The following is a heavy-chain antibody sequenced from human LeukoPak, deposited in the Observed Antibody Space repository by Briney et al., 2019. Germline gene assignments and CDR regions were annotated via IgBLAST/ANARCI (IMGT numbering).Heavy chain of an antibody. V-gene: IGHV4-34*01. CDR1: GGSFSAFH. D-gene: IGHD3-10*01. J-gene: IGHJ4*02. CDR3: ASRPFLYGFRTYFDN. CDR2: RKQSGTP. Sequence: SETLSLTCAVYGGSFSAFHWNWIRQSPAKGLEWLGVRKQSGTPRYNPSLQSRVTISVDKSKNKFSLNVRSVTAADTAVYYCASRPFLYGFRTYFDNWAQGTLVTVSS.